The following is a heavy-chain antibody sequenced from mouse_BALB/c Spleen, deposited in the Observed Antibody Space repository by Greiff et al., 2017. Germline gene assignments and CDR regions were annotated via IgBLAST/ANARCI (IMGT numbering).Heavy chain of an antibody. CDR1: GFTFSSFG. V-gene: IGHV5-17*02. CDR3: ARYDYDGAMDY. J-gene: IGHJ4*01. Sequence: EVKLMESGGGLVQPGGSRKLSCAASGFTFSSFGMHWVRQAPEKGLEWVAYISSGSSTIYYADTVKGRFTISRDNPKNTLFLQMTSLRSEDTAMYYCARYDYDGAMDYWGQGTSVTVSS. D-gene: IGHD2-4*01. CDR2: ISSGSSTI.